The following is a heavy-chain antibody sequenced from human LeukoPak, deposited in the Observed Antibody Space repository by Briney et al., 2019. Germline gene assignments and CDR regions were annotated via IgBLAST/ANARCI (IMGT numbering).Heavy chain of an antibody. V-gene: IGHV3-30-3*01. CDR2: ISYDGSNK. Sequence: PGGSLRLSCAASGFTFSSYAMHWVRQAPGKGLEWVAVISYDGSNKYYADSVKGRFTISRDNSKNTLYLQMNSLRAEDTAVYYCAKELSGRVRYYFDYWGQGTLVTVSS. CDR3: AKELSGRVRYYFDY. J-gene: IGHJ4*02. CDR1: GFTFSSYA. D-gene: IGHD3-16*01.